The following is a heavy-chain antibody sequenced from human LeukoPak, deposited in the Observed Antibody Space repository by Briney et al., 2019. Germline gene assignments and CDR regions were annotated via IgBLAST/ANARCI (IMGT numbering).Heavy chain of an antibody. V-gene: IGHV3-23*01. J-gene: IGHJ4*02. CDR3: ASLAYYYFDY. D-gene: IGHD2-8*01. CDR2: LNEDGGYT. Sequence: PGGSLRLSCAASGFTFNIYAMSWVRRAPGKGLAWVSGLNEDGGYTYYADSVKGRFTISRDNSKNTVYLQMNNLRADDTAVYYCASLAYYYFDYWGQGTLVTVSS. CDR1: GFTFNIYA.